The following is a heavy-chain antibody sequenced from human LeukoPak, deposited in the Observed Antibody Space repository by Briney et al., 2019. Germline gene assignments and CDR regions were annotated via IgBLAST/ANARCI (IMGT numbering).Heavy chain of an antibody. D-gene: IGHD1-26*01. Sequence: GESLRLSCAASGFTFPSYSMHWVRQAPGKGLEWVSSITSSSDYIYHADSVKGRFTISRDNAKNSLSLQMNSLRAEDTAVYYCARRTVMGATSPFDYWGQGTLVTVSS. CDR2: ITSSSDYI. CDR3: ARRTVMGATSPFDY. J-gene: IGHJ4*02. CDR1: GFTFPSYS. V-gene: IGHV3-21*01.